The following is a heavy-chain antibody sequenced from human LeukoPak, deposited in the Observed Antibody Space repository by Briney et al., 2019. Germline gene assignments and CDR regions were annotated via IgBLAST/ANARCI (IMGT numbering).Heavy chain of an antibody. CDR2: IWYDESNK. Sequence: TGGSLRLSCAASGFTFSSYGMHWVRQAPGKGLEGVAVIWYDESNKYYADSVKGRFTICRDNSKNTLSLQMNSLRAEDTAVLYCATGTSGYDYSFDYWGQGTLVTVSS. CDR3: ATGTSGYDYSFDY. CDR1: GFTFSSYG. D-gene: IGHD5-12*01. J-gene: IGHJ4*02. V-gene: IGHV3-33*01.